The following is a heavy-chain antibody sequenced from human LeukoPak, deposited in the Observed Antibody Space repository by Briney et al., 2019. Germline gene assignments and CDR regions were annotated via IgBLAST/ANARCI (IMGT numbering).Heavy chain of an antibody. CDR2: IYYSGST. V-gene: IGHV4-59*01. CDR1: GGSISSYY. Sequence: SETLSLTCTVSGGSISSYYWSWIRQPPGKGLEWIGYIYYSGSTNYNPSPKSRVTISVDTSKNQFSLKLSSVTAADTAVYYCARVGSGSYYSGPDYWGQGTLVTVSS. J-gene: IGHJ4*02. D-gene: IGHD1-26*01. CDR3: ARVGSGSYYSGPDY.